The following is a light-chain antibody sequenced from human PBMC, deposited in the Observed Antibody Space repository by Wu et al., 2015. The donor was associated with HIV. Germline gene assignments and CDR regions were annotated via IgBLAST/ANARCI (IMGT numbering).Light chain of an antibody. CDR1: QDIFTY. V-gene: IGKV1-13*02. J-gene: IGKJ5*01. Sequence: IQLTQSPSSLSASIGDRVNITCRASQDIFTYLAWYQQTPGKAPRVLIYDASTLQSGVSSRFSGSGSGADFTLTISGLQREDFAIYLCQQLNSFPLTFGQGSRLEI. CDR2: DAS. CDR3: QQLNSFPLT.